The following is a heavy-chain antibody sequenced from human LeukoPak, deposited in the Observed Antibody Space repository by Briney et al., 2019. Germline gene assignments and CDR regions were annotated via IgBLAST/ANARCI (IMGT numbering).Heavy chain of an antibody. V-gene: IGHV3-48*01. D-gene: IGHD3-10*02. CDR1: GFTFSTYS. J-gene: IGHJ6*04. CDR2: IDSGSNNI. CDR3: AELGITMIGGV. Sequence: GGSLRLSCAASGFTFSTYSMNWVRQAPGKGLEWVSDIDSGSNNIHYADSVKGRFTISRDDAKNSLYLQMNSLRAEDTAVYYCAELGITMIGGVWGKGTTVTISS.